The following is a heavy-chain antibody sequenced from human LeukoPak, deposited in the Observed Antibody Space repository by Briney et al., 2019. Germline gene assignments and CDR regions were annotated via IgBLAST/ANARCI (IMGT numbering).Heavy chain of an antibody. V-gene: IGHV4-39*07. CDR1: GGSISSSSYY. CDR3: ARGGGFDI. D-gene: IGHD4-23*01. J-gene: IGHJ3*02. Sequence: SETLSLTCTVSGGSISSSSYYWGWIRQPPGKGLEWIGSIYYSGSTYYNPSLKSRVTISVDTSKNQFSLKLSSVTAADTALYYCARGGGFDIWGQGTMVTVSS. CDR2: IYYSGST.